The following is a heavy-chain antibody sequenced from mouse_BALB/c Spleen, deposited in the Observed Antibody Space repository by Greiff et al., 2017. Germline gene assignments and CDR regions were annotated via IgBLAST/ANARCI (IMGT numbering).Heavy chain of an antibody. D-gene: IGHD2-1*01. V-gene: IGHV3-8*02. CDR3: ARLEGNYGYFDY. Sequence: EVQLQQSGPSLVKPSQTLSLTCSVTGDSITSGYWNWIRKFPGNKLEYMGYISYSGSTYYNPSLKSRISITRDTSKNQYYLQLNSVTTEDTATYYCARLEGNYGYFDYWGQGTTLTVSS. CDR1: GDSITSGY. CDR2: ISYSGST. J-gene: IGHJ2*01.